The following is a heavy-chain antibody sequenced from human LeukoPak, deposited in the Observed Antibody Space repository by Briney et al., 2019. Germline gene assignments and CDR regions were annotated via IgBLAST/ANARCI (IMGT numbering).Heavy chain of an antibody. CDR3: ARGSDIVVVPAANYYYYGMDV. CDR2: INHSGST. D-gene: IGHD2-2*01. CDR1: GGSISSSSYS. V-gene: IGHV4-39*07. Sequence: SETLSLTCTVSGGSISSSSYSWGWIRQPPGKGLEWIGEINHSGSTNYNPSLKSRVTISVDTSKNQFSLKLSSVTAADTAVYYCARGSDIVVVPAANYYYYGMDVWGQGTTVTVSS. J-gene: IGHJ6*02.